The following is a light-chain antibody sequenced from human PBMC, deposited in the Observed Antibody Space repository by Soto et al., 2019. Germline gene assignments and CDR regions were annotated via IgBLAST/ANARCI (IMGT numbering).Light chain of an antibody. CDR3: QQYGGSPRT. J-gene: IGKJ1*01. CDR2: GAS. CDR1: QSSSSNF. V-gene: IGKV3-20*01. Sequence: EIVLTQSPGTLSLSPGEGATLSCRASQSSSSNFLARYQQKRGQAPRLLIHGASNRATGIPDRFSGSGSGTDFTLTITRLEPEDFAVYYCQQYGGSPRTFGQGTKVEVK.